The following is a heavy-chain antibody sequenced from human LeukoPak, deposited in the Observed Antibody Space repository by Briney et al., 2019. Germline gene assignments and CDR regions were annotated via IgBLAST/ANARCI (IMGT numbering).Heavy chain of an antibody. CDR2: IYSGGTT. CDR1: GFTVSSNY. D-gene: IGHD6-19*01. J-gene: IGHJ4*02. CDR3: ARGTYTSGWD. Sequence: GGSLRLSCAASGFTVSSNYMSWVRQAPGKGLEWVSLIYSGGTTYYADSVRGRFTISRDNSKNTLYLQMNSLRAEDTAVYYCARGTYTSGWDWGQGTLVTVSS. V-gene: IGHV3-66*01.